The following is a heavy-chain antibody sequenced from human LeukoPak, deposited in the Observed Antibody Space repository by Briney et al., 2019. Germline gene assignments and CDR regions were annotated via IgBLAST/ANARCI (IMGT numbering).Heavy chain of an antibody. CDR2: ISGSGGST. J-gene: IGHJ6*02. D-gene: IGHD3-9*01. CDR3: AVGHIDYDILTGYSSGMDV. CDR1: GFTFSSYA. V-gene: IGHV3-23*01. Sequence: GGSLRLSCAASGFTFSSYAMSWVRQAPGKGLEWVSAISGSGGSTYCADSVKGRFTISRDNSKNTLYLQMNSLRAEDTAVYYCAVGHIDYDILTGYSSGMDVWGQGTTVTVSS.